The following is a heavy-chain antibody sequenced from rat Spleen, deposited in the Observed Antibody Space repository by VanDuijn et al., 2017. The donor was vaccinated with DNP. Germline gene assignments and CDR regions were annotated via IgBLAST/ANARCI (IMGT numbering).Heavy chain of an antibody. CDR2: ITDTGGSI. D-gene: IGHD1-12*02. J-gene: IGHJ3*01. CDR1: GFIFSNYW. CDR3: ATVHYYDGTRFAY. V-gene: IGHV5-31*01. Sequence: EVQLVESGGGPVQPGRSLKLSCVASGFIFSNYWMTWIRQAPGKGLEWVASITDTGGSIYYPDSVKGRFSISRDNAKSTLYLQMDSLRSEDTATYYCATVHYYDGTRFAYWGQGTLVTVSS.